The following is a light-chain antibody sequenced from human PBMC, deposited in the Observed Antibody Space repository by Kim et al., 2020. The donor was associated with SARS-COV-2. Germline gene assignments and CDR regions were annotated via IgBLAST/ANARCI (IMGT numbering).Light chain of an antibody. J-gene: IGLJ1*01. CDR2: DVS. Sequence: QSISSSSSGTSSDVGAYTYVSWYQQHPGKAPNLILYDVSDRPSGVSNRFSGSKSGYTASLTISGLQAEDEADYYCSSYTTSNTYVFGTGTKVTVL. CDR1: SSDVGAYTY. V-gene: IGLV2-14*03. CDR3: SSYTTSNTYV.